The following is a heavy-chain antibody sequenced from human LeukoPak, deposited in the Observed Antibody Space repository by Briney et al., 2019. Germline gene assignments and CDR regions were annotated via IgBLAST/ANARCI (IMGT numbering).Heavy chain of an antibody. CDR3: ARRVQYCSGGSCSYFDY. V-gene: IGHV4-39*07. Sequence: SETLSLTCTVSGGSISSSSYYWGWIRQPPGKGLEWIESIYYSGSTYYNPSLKSRVTISVDTSKNQFSLKLSSVTAADTAVYYCARRVQYCSGGSCSYFDYWGQGTLVTVSS. D-gene: IGHD2-15*01. CDR2: IYYSGST. CDR1: GGSISSSSYY. J-gene: IGHJ4*02.